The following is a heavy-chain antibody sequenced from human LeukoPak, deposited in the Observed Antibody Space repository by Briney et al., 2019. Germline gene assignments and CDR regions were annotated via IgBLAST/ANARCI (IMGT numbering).Heavy chain of an antibody. CDR3: ARGYCSGGSCYSEVFNWFDP. CDR2: INPNSGGT. D-gene: IGHD2-15*01. J-gene: IGHJ5*02. Sequence: ASVKVSCKASGYTFTGYYIHWVRQAPGQGLEWMGWINPNSGGTNYAQKFQGRVTMTRDTSISTAYMELSRLRSDDTAVYYCARGYCSGGSCYSEVFNWFDPWGQGTLVTVSS. V-gene: IGHV1-2*02. CDR1: GYTFTGYY.